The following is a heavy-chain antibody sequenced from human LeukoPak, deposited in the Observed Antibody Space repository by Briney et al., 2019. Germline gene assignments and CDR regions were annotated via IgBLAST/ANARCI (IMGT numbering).Heavy chain of an antibody. D-gene: IGHD3-3*01. CDR2: ISAYNGNT. CDR3: AREVVTTDSYYYYYYMDV. Sequence: GASVKVSCKASGYTFTNYGISWVRQAPGQGLEWMGWISAYNGNTNYAQKLQGRVTMTTDTSTSTAYMELRSLRSDDTAVYYCAREVVTTDSYYYYYYMDVWGKGTTVTVSS. J-gene: IGHJ6*03. CDR1: GYTFTNYG. V-gene: IGHV1-18*01.